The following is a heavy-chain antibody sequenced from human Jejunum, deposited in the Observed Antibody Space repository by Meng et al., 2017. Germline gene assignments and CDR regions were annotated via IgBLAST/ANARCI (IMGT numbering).Heavy chain of an antibody. CDR1: GFTFGDYA. J-gene: IGHJ4*02. V-gene: IGHV3-49*03. CDR3: SRRRPTYGVDS. CDR2: IRSKSNGETT. D-gene: IGHD3-10*01. Sequence: GGSLRPSCTASGFTFGDYAVIWFRQTPGKGLEWVGFIRSKSNGETTQYAASVKDRFTISRDDSKSIAYLQMNSLKTEDTAVYYCSRRRPTYGVDSWGQGTLVTVSS.